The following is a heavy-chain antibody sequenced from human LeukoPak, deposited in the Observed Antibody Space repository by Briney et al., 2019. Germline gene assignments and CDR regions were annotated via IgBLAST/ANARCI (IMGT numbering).Heavy chain of an antibody. Sequence: PGGSLRLSCAASGFTFSSYGMHWVRQAPGKGLEWVAFIRYDGSNKYYADSVKGRFTISRDNSKNTLYLQMSSLRAEDTAVYYCAKDSKSYYYGSGSYTHPDYWGQGTLVTVSS. CDR3: AKDSKSYYYGSGSYTHPDY. J-gene: IGHJ4*02. V-gene: IGHV3-30*02. CDR2: IRYDGSNK. D-gene: IGHD3-10*01. CDR1: GFTFSSYG.